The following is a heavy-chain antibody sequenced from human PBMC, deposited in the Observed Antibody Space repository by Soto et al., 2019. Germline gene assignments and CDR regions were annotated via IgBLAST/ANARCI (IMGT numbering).Heavy chain of an antibody. V-gene: IGHV1-18*01. J-gene: IGHJ4*02. D-gene: IGHD5-18*01. Sequence: QVQLVQSGAEVKKPGASVKVSCKASDKTFLSYGISWVRQGPGQGLQWMVWISPSNGNTNYAQKLQGRVNMTTDTSTSTAYMGLRSLRSDETAVYYCATQIDTVLVFRDWGQGTLVTVSS. CDR2: ISPSNGNT. CDR1: DKTFLSYG. CDR3: ATQIDTVLVFRD.